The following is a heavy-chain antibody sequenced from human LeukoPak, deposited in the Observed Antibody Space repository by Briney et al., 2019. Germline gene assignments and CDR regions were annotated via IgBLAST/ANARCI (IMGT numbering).Heavy chain of an antibody. CDR2: INQSGST. CDR3: AREDAQEGTNAFDI. Sequence: SETLSLTCGVYDESFSGYYWSWIRQPPGKGLEWIGEINQSGSTNYSPSLKSRLTISLDTSKNHFSLNMTSVTAADTAVYYCAREDAQEGTNAFDIWGQGTMVTVSS. CDR1: DESFSGYY. V-gene: IGHV4-34*01. J-gene: IGHJ3*02. D-gene: IGHD2-15*01.